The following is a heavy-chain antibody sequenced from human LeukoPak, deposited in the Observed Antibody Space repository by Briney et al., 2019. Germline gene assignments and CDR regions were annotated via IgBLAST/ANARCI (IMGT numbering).Heavy chain of an antibody. Sequence: SVKVSCKASGGTFSSYAISWVRQAPGQGLEWMGRIIPILGIANYAQKFQGRVTITADKSTSTAYMELSSVRSEDTAVYYCARDPPYGSAAGTDFDYWGQGTLVTVSS. J-gene: IGHJ4*02. CDR3: ARDPPYGSAAGTDFDY. CDR1: GGTFSSYA. D-gene: IGHD6-13*01. V-gene: IGHV1-69*04. CDR2: IIPILGIA.